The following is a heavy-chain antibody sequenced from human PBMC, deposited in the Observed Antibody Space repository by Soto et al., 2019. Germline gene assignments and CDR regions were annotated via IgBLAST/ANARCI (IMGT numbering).Heavy chain of an antibody. D-gene: IGHD2-15*01. CDR2: ISAYNGNT. Sequence: GASVKVSCKASGYTFTSYGISWVRQAPGQGLEWMGWISAYNGNTNYAQKLQGRVTMTTDTSTSTAYMELRSLRSDDTAVYYCAREWAYCSGGSCYQYGMDVWGQGTTVTVSS. CDR3: AREWAYCSGGSCYQYGMDV. CDR1: GYTFTSYG. V-gene: IGHV1-18*01. J-gene: IGHJ6*02.